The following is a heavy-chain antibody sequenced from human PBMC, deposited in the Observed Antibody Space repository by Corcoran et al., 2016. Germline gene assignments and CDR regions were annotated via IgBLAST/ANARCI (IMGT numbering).Heavy chain of an antibody. CDR3: ARDMEQQLTPYYYYYGMDV. Sequence: QVQLVQSGAEVKKPGASVKVSCKASGYTFTSYYMHWVRQAPGQGLEWIGIINPSGGSTSYAQKFQGRVTMTRDTSTSTVYMELSSLRSEDTAVYYCARDMEQQLTPYYYYYGMDVWGQGTTVTVSS. CDR2: INPSGGST. D-gene: IGHD6-13*01. J-gene: IGHJ6*02. V-gene: IGHV1-46*01. CDR1: GYTFTSYY.